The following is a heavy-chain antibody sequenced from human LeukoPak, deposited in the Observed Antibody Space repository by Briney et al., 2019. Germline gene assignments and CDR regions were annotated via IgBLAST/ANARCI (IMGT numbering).Heavy chain of an antibody. V-gene: IGHV3-74*01. CDR2: INSDGINT. CDR1: GFTFSDYW. J-gene: IGHJ4*02. D-gene: IGHD3-10*01. CDR3: ARAKPKNMVRGLIMRRESRYYFDY. Sequence: PGGSLRLSCAASGFTFSDYWMHWVRQAPGKGLMWVSRINSDGINTSYADSVKGRFTISRDNSKSTLYTQMNSLRAEDTAVYYCARAKPKNMVRGLIMRRESRYYFDYWGQGTLVTVSS.